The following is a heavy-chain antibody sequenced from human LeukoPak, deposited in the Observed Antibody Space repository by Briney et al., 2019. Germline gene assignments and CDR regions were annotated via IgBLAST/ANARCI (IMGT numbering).Heavy chain of an antibody. J-gene: IGHJ4*02. V-gene: IGHV4-38-2*01. D-gene: IGHD2-2*02. Sequence: PSETLSLTCGVSGYSISSGYYWGWIRQPPGEGLEWIRSIYHSGSTYYNPSLKSRVTISVDTSKNQFSLKLSSVTAADTAVYYCARQIYCRSTSCYTDYWGQGTLVTVSS. CDR2: IYHSGST. CDR3: ARQIYCRSTSCYTDY. CDR1: GYSISSGYY.